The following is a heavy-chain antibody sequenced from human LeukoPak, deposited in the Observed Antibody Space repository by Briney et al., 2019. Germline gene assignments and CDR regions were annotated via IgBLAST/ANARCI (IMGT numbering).Heavy chain of an antibody. J-gene: IGHJ4*02. CDR1: GGSISSGSYY. V-gene: IGHV4-61*02. D-gene: IGHD3-3*01. CDR3: ARSVGEWLLDY. Sequence: PSQTLSLTCTASGGSISSGSYYWSWIRQPAGKGLEWIGRIYTSGSTNYNPSLKSRITISVDTSKNQFSLKLSSVTAADTAVYCCARSVGEWLLDYWGQGTLVTVSS. CDR2: IYTSGST.